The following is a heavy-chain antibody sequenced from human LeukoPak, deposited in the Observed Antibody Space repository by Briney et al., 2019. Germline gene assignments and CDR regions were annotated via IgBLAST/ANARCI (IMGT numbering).Heavy chain of an antibody. V-gene: IGHV3-30*02. CDR2: IRYDGSNK. CDR1: GFTFSSYG. J-gene: IGHJ4*02. D-gene: IGHD3-10*01. Sequence: GGSLRLSCAASGFTFSSYGMHWVRQAPGKGLEWVAFIRYDGSNKYYADSVKGRFTISRDNSKNTLYLQMNSLRAEDTAVYYCAAKGMVRGVIIPYFDYWGQGTLVTVSS. CDR3: AAKGMVRGVIIPYFDY.